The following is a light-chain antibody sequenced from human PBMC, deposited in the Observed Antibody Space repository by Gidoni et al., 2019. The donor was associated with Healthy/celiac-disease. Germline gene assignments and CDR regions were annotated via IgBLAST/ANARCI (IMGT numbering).Light chain of an antibody. CDR1: QSISSY. J-gene: IGKJ3*01. CDR2: AAS. V-gene: IGKV1-39*01. CDR3: QQSYSTLRFT. Sequence: DIQMTQSPSSLSASVGDRVTITCRASQSISSYLNWYQQKPGKAPKLLIYAASRLQSGVPPRFSGSGSGTDFTLTISSLQPEDFATYYCQQSYSTLRFTFGPGTKVDIK.